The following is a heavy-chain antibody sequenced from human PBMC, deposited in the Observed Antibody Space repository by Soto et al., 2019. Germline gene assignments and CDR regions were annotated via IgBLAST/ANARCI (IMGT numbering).Heavy chain of an antibody. D-gene: IGHD2-15*01. CDR3: ARVEKYCSGGSCYHFDY. J-gene: IGHJ4*02. CDR2: IIPIFGTA. CDR1: GGTFSSYA. Sequence: QVQLVQSGAEVKKPGSSVKVSCKASGGTFSSYAISWVRQAPGQGLEWMGGIIPIFGTANYAQKFQGRVTITAEESTSKAYMELSSLRSEDTAVYYCARVEKYCSGGSCYHFDYWGQGTLVTVSS. V-gene: IGHV1-69*12.